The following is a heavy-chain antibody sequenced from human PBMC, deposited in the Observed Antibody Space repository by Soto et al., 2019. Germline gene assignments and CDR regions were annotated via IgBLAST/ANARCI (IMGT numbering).Heavy chain of an antibody. J-gene: IGHJ4*02. V-gene: IGHV4-39*01. Sequence: PSETLSLTCSVSGASISSRDYYWGWIRQTPGKGLEWIGNIDYNGVTYYNPYLKSRVTVSKDTSKNQFSLKVASVTAADTAIYYCGRVMIGTSRHTDSDYWGQGTQVTVSS. CDR2: IDYNGVT. D-gene: IGHD2-2*01. CDR3: GRVMIGTSRHTDSDY. CDR1: GASISSRDYY.